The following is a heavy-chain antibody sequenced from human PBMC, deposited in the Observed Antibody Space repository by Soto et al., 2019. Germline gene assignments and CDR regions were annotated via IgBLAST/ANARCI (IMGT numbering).Heavy chain of an antibody. D-gene: IGHD2-15*01. Sequence: EVQLVESGGGLVQPGGSLRLSCAASGFTFSSYSMNWVRQAPGKVLEWVSYISSSSSTIYYADSVKGRFTISIDNAKNSLYLQMNSLRAEDTAVYYCERAQLLFQTSFDYWGQGTLVTVSS. J-gene: IGHJ4*02. CDR3: ERAQLLFQTSFDY. CDR1: GFTFSSYS. CDR2: ISSSSSTI. V-gene: IGHV3-48*01.